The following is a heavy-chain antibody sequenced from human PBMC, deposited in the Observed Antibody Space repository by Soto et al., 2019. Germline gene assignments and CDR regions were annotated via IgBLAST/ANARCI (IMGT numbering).Heavy chain of an antibody. CDR3: AREYGIGGATFDI. D-gene: IGHD2-15*01. J-gene: IGHJ3*02. V-gene: IGHV3-30-3*01. CDR2: ISYDGSNK. Sequence: QVQLVESGGGVVQPGRSLRLSCAASGFTFSSYDMHWVRQAPGKGLEWEAVISYDGSNKHYADSVKGRFTISRDNSKNTLYLQMNSLRAEDTAVYYCAREYGIGGATFDIWGQGTMVTVSS. CDR1: GFTFSSYD.